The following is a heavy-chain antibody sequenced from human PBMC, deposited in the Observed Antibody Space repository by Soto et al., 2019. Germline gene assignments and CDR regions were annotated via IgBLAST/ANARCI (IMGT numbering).Heavy chain of an antibody. D-gene: IGHD6-6*01. CDR3: ARESLETSYYYYYYGMDV. CDR2: IYYSGST. CDR1: GGSISSGDYY. Sequence: SETLSLTCTVSGGSISSGDYYWSWIRQPPGKGLEWIGYIYYSGSTYYNPSLKSRVTISVDTSKNQFSLKLSSVTAADTAVYYCARESLETSYYYYYYGMDVWGQGTTVTVSS. V-gene: IGHV4-30-4*01. J-gene: IGHJ6*02.